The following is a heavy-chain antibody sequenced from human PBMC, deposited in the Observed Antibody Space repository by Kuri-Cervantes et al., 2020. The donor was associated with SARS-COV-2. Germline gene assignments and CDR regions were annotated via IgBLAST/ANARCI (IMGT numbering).Heavy chain of an antibody. CDR1: GGSFSGYY. D-gene: IGHD3-22*01. CDR3: ARAMYYYDSSGYYINYYGMDV. V-gene: IGHV4-34*01. J-gene: IGHJ6*02. CDR2: ISHSGST. Sequence: SETLSLTCAVYGGSFSGYYWGWIRQSPGKGLEWIGEISHSGSTNYNSSLKSRVTISIDTSKNQFSLRLSSVTAADTAVYFCARAMYYYDSSGYYINYYGMDVWGQGTTVTVSS.